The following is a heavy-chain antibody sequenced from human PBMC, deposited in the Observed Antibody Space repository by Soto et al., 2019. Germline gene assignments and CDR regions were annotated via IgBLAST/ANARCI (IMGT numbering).Heavy chain of an antibody. CDR3: ARGSDYGVYYYYGMDV. V-gene: IGHV3-7*01. D-gene: IGHD4-17*01. CDR2: IKQDGSEK. CDR1: GFTFSSYW. Sequence: PSGPLRLSCAASGFTFSSYWMSWVRQAPGKGLEWVANIKQDGSEKYYVDSVKGRFTISRDNAKNSLYLQMNSLRAEDTAVYYCARGSDYGVYYYYGMDVWGQGTTVTVSS. J-gene: IGHJ6*02.